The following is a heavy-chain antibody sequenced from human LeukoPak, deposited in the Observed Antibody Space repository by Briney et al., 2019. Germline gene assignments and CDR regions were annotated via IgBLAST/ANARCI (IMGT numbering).Heavy chain of an antibody. J-gene: IGHJ4*02. D-gene: IGHD6-19*01. Sequence: SETLSLTCTVSGVSISSYYWSWIRQPPGKGLDWIGYISYSGSTNYNPSLKSRVTISVDTSKNQFSLKLSSVTAADTAVYYCARDHGSGWTWAYDYWGQGTLVTVSS. CDR3: ARDHGSGWTWAYDY. CDR2: ISYSGST. V-gene: IGHV4-59*01. CDR1: GVSISSYY.